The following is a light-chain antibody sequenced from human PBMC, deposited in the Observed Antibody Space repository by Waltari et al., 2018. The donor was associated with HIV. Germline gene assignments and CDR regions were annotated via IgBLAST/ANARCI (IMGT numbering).Light chain of an antibody. V-gene: IGKV3-15*01. J-gene: IGKJ4*01. Sequence: EIMMTQSPATLSVSPGARATLPCRASQRVSTNLAWYQQKPGQAPRLLIYGASTRATGIPARFSGSGSGTDFTLTISSLQSEDSVTYYCQQYNNWPLAFGGGTKVEIK. CDR1: QRVSTN. CDR2: GAS. CDR3: QQYNNWPLA.